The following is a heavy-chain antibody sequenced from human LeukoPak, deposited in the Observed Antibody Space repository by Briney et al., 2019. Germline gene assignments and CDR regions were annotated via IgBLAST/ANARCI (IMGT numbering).Heavy chain of an antibody. J-gene: IGHJ4*02. CDR1: GGSISSYY. CDR3: ARVYYDSSGYYPDY. CDR2: IYTSGST. V-gene: IGHV4-4*07. D-gene: IGHD3-22*01. Sequence: SETLSLTCTVSGGSISSYYWSWIRQPAGKGLEWIGRIYTSGSTNYNPSLKSRVTMSVDTSKNQFSLKLSSVTAADTAVYYCARVYYDSSGYYPDYWGQGTLVTVSS.